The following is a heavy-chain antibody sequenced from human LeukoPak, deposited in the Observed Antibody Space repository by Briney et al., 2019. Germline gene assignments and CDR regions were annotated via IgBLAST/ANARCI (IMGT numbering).Heavy chain of an antibody. J-gene: IGHJ4*02. Sequence: GGSLRLSCAASGISFSSHGMHWVRQAPGKGLEWEAVIWYDGSNIYYTDSVKGRFTISRDNSKSTLYLQMNSLRAEDTALYYCARARNDYDSNGFSLLDYWGQGALVTVSS. CDR3: ARARNDYDSNGFSLLDY. CDR2: IWYDGSNI. D-gene: IGHD3-22*01. CDR1: GISFSSHG. V-gene: IGHV3-33*01.